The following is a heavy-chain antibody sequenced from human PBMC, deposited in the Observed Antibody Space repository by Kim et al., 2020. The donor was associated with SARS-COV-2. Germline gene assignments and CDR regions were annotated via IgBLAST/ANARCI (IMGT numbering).Heavy chain of an antibody. CDR2: INHSGST. Sequence: SETLSLTCAVYGGSFSGYYWSWIRQPPGKGLEWIGEINHSGSTNYNPSLKSRVTISVDTSKNQFSLKLSSVTAADTAVYYCARGRNLEGYVITFGGVIAPFDYWGQGTLVTVSS. D-gene: IGHD3-16*02. CDR1: GGSFSGYY. J-gene: IGHJ4*02. V-gene: IGHV4-34*01. CDR3: ARGRNLEGYVITFGGVIAPFDY.